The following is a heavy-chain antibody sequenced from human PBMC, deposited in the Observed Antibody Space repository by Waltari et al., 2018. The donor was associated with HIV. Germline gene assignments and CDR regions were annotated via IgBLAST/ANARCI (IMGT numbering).Heavy chain of an antibody. V-gene: IGHV4-31*03. Sequence: QVQLQESGPGLVQPSQTLSLTCTVSGGSISRGGYSWSWIRQHPGKGLEWIGYIYYSGSTYYNPSLKSRVTISVDTSKNQFSLKLSSVTAADTAVYYCARLTVTSKDDYFDYWGQGTLVTVSS. CDR2: IYYSGST. CDR3: ARLTVTSKDDYFDY. D-gene: IGHD4-17*01. CDR1: GGSISRGGYS. J-gene: IGHJ4*02.